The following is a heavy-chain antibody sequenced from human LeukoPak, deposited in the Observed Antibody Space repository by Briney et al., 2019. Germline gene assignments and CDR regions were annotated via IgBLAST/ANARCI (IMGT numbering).Heavy chain of an antibody. V-gene: IGHV6-1*01. Sequence: SQTLSLTCALSGDSVSSNSAAWNWIRQSPSRGLEWLGRTYYRSKWYSDYAVSVTARVTINPDTSKNQISLQLNSVTPEDTAVYYCAKSASTLVATYWYFDLWGRGTLVTVSS. CDR3: AKSASTLVATYWYFDL. D-gene: IGHD2-2*01. CDR2: TYYRSKWYS. J-gene: IGHJ2*01. CDR1: GDSVSSNSAA.